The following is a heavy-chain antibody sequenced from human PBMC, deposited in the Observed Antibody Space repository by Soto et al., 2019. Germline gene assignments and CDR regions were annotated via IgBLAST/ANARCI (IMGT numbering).Heavy chain of an antibody. D-gene: IGHD2-2*01. CDR1: GFTFSSYG. CDR3: AKDQGYCSSTSCPKRSYYYGMDV. V-gene: IGHV3-30*18. Sequence: PGGSLRLSCAASGFTFSSYGMHWVRQAPGKGLEWVAVISYDGSNKYYADSVKGRFTISRDNSKNTLYLQMNSLRAEDTAVYYCAKDQGYCSSTSCPKRSYYYGMDVWGQGTTVTVSS. J-gene: IGHJ6*02. CDR2: ISYDGSNK.